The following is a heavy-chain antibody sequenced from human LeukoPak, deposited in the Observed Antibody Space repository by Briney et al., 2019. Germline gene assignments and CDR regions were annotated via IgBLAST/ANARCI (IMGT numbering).Heavy chain of an antibody. V-gene: IGHV4-4*07. J-gene: IGHJ5*02. CDR1: SGSLSTYY. CDR2: IYTSGST. CDR3: ARDPAWPFAATMSWFDP. D-gene: IGHD2-15*01. Sequence: SETLSLPCTVSSGSLSTYYWSWIRQPAGKGLEWIGRIYTSGSTNYNPSLKSRVTMSIDTSKNQFSLRLSSVTAADTAVYYCARDPAWPFAATMSWFDPWGQGTQVTVSS.